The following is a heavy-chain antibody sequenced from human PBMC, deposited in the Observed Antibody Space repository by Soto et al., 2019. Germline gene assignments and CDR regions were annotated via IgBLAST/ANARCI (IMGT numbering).Heavy chain of an antibody. V-gene: IGHV5-51*01. CDR3: ARSRERGHYYYYGMDV. CDR1: GYSFTSYW. J-gene: IGHJ6*02. Sequence: PGESLKISCKGSGYSFTSYWIGWVRQMPGKGLERMGIIYPGDSDTRYSPSFQGQVTISADKSISTAYLQWSSLKASDTAMYYCARSRERGHYYYYGMDVWGQGTTVTVSS. CDR2: IYPGDSDT.